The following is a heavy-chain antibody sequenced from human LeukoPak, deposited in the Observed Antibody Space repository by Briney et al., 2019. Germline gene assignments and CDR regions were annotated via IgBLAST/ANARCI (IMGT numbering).Heavy chain of an antibody. CDR1: GFTFSSYE. CDR2: ISSSGSTI. Sequence: PGGSLRLSCAASGFTFSSYEMNWVRQAPGKGLEWVSYISSSGSTIYYADSVKGRFTISRDNAKNSLYLQMNSLRAEDTAVYYCASERAYCGGDCYPKKGDAFDIWGQGTMVTVSS. D-gene: IGHD2-21*02. J-gene: IGHJ3*02. CDR3: ASERAYCGGDCYPKKGDAFDI. V-gene: IGHV3-48*03.